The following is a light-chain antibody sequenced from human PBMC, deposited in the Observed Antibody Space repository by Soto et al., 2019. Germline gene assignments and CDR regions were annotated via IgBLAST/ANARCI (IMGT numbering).Light chain of an antibody. CDR2: AAS. V-gene: IGKV1-39*01. CDR1: HNIKNS. CDR3: QHIYSTPRT. Sequence: DIQMTQSPSSLSASVGDRVTITCRASHNIKNSVNWYQQALGKAPRFLIYAASTLKSGVPSRFSGSGSGIDFPLTISSLRPEDLATYYCQHIYSTPRTFGQGTKVEFK. J-gene: IGKJ1*01.